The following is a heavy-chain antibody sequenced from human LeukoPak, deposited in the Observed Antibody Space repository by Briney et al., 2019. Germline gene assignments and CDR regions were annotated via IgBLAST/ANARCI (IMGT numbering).Heavy chain of an antibody. CDR2: ISSSSGSI. J-gene: IGHJ4*02. CDR3: ARGTTYCGGGCYSLSDY. D-gene: IGHD2-21*02. CDR1: GFTFSSFS. Sequence: KTGGSLRLSCAASGFTFSSFSMNWVRQAPGKGLEWVSSISSSSGSIYYADSLKGLFTISRNNAKNSLYLQMDRLSGEDAAVYYCARGTTYCGGGCYSLSDYWGQGTLVSVSS. V-gene: IGHV3-21*01.